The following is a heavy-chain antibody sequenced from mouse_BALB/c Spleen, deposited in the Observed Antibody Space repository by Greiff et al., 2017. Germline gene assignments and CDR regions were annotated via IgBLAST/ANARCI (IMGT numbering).Heavy chain of an antibody. CDR1: GYAFTNYL. J-gene: IGHJ4*01. V-gene: IGHV1-54*01. D-gene: IGHD2-1*01. Sequence: VQLQQSGAELVRPGTSVKVSCKASGYAFTNYLIEWVKQRPGQGLEWIGVINPGSGGTNYNEKFKGKATLTADKSSSTAYMQLSSLTSDDSAVYFCARKGNSPMDYWGQGTSVTVSS. CDR3: ARKGNSPMDY. CDR2: INPGSGGT.